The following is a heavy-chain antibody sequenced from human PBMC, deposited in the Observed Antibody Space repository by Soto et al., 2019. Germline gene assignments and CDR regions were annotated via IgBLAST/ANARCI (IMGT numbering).Heavy chain of an antibody. D-gene: IGHD6-19*01. CDR3: AKSVHLGRVAVAGTGMDV. CDR2: ISGSGYST. J-gene: IGHJ6*02. Sequence: PGGSLRLSCAASGFTFSSYAMSWVRQAPGKGLEWVSVISGSGYSTYYADSVKGRFTISRDNSKNTLYLQMNGLRAEDTAVYYCAKSVHLGRVAVAGTGMDVWGQGTTVTVSS. CDR1: GFTFSSYA. V-gene: IGHV3-23*01.